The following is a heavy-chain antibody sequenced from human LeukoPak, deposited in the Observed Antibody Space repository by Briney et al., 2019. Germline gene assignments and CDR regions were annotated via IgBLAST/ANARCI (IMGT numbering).Heavy chain of an antibody. J-gene: IGHJ4*02. Sequence: GGSLRLSCAASGFTVSSNYMSWVRQAPGEGLEWVSVIYSGGSTYYADSVKGRFTISRDNSKNTLYLQMNSLRAEDTAVYYCARVGSGWYGFDYWGQGTLVTVSS. CDR1: GFTVSSNY. V-gene: IGHV3-66*01. CDR3: ARVGSGWYGFDY. CDR2: IYSGGST. D-gene: IGHD6-19*01.